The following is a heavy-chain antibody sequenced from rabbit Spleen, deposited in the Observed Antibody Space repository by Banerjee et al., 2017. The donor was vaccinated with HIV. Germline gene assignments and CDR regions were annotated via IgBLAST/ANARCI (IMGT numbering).Heavy chain of an antibody. Sequence: QSLEESGGDLVKPGASLTLTCTASGFSFSSSYYMCWVRQAPGKGLEWIACIYGGSSGTTYYATWAKGRFTISKTSSTTVTLQMTSLTVADTATYFCARRPAMTLVVNLWGPGTLVTVS. CDR2: IYGGSSGTT. J-gene: IGHJ4*01. D-gene: IGHD2-1*01. CDR3: ARRPAMTLVVNL. CDR1: GFSFSSSYY. V-gene: IGHV1S40*01.